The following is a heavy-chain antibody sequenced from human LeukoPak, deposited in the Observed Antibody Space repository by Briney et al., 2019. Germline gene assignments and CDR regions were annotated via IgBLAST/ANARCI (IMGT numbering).Heavy chain of an antibody. V-gene: IGHV4-59*01. D-gene: IGHD3-22*01. Sequence: SETLSLTCTVSGGSITSYYWTWIRQPPGKGLEWIGYIYYSGSTSYSPSLKSRVTISVDTSKNQFSLKLSSVTAADTADYYCARVNVHYFDSSGNPFYFDYWGQGTLVTVSS. CDR2: IYYSGST. J-gene: IGHJ4*02. CDR1: GGSITSYY. CDR3: ARVNVHYFDSSGNPFYFDY.